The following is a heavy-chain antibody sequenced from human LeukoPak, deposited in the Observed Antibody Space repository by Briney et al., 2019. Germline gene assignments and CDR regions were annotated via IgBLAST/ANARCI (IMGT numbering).Heavy chain of an antibody. CDR2: ISSSGSTI. Sequence: PGGSLRLSCAASGFTFSSYAMHWVRQAPGKGLEWVSYISSSGSTIYYADSVKGRFTISRHNAKSSLYLQMNSLRAEDTAVYYCARVGARSFDYWGQGTLVTVSS. V-gene: IGHV3-48*03. CDR1: GFTFSSYA. J-gene: IGHJ4*02. CDR3: ARVGARSFDY. D-gene: IGHD1-26*01.